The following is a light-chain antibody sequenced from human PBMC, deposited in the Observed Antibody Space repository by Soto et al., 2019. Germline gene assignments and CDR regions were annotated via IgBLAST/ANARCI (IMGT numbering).Light chain of an antibody. CDR2: AVS. V-gene: IGLV2-8*01. CDR1: SSDVGGYNY. CDR3: SSYAGSNNFYV. J-gene: IGLJ1*01. Sequence: QSALTQPPSASGSPGQSVTLSFTGTSSDVGGYNYVSWYQQHPGKAPKLMIYAVSKRPSGVPDRFAGSKSGNTASLTVSGLQAEDEAYYYSSSYAGSNNFYVFGTGTKLTVL.